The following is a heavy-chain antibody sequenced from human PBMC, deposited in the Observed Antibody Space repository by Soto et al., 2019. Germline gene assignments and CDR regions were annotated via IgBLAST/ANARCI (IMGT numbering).Heavy chain of an antibody. CDR1: GYTFTSYH. J-gene: IGHJ3*02. CDR2: INPRGGST. CDR3: ARGGRGGAARPPADAFDI. V-gene: IGHV1-46*03. D-gene: IGHD6-6*01. Sequence: ASVKGSSKASGYTFTSYHMHWVRQAPGQGLEWVGIINPRGGSTSYAQKFQGRVTMTRDTSTSPVYMELSSLRSADTAGCYCARGGRGGAARPPADAFDIWGQGKMVTVS.